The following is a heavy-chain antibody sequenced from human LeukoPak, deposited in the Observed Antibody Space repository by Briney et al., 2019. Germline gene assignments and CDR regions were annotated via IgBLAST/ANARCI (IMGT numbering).Heavy chain of an antibody. CDR1: GFTFSSYA. CDR2: ISYDGSNK. CDR3: ARDGVIVGATWFDP. J-gene: IGHJ5*02. V-gene: IGHV3-30*01. D-gene: IGHD1-26*01. Sequence: GRSLRLSCAASGFTFSSYAMHWVRQAPGKGLEWVAVISYDGSNKYYADSVKGRFTISRDNSKNTLYLQMNSLRAEDTAVYYCARDGVIVGATWFDPWGQGTLVTVSS.